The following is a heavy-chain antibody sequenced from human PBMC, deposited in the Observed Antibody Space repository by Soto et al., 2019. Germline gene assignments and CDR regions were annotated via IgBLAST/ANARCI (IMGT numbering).Heavy chain of an antibody. CDR3: ARLASLNPLYPYYFDY. J-gene: IGHJ4*02. CDR1: GGSISSYY. D-gene: IGHD2-2*02. V-gene: IGHV4-59*08. Sequence: SETLSLTCTVSGGSISSYYWSWIRQPPGKGLEWIGYIYYSGSTNYNPSLKSRVTISVDTSKNQFSLKLSSVTAADMAVYYCARLASLNPLYPYYFDYWGQGTLVTVSS. CDR2: IYYSGST.